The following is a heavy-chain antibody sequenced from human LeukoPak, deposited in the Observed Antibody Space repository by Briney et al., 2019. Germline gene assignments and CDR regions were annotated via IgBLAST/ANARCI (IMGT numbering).Heavy chain of an antibody. CDR3: VRNLAVAGTCFDS. D-gene: IGHD6-19*01. J-gene: IGHJ4*02. CDR2: IKQDGSDR. Sequence: GGSLRLSCAASGFTFRNYWMSWVRQAPGTGPEWVANIKQDGSDRNYVTSVRGRFTISRDNAESSLYLQMNSLRVEDTAVYYCVRNLAVAGTCFDSWGQGTLVTVSS. CDR1: GFTFRNYW. V-gene: IGHV3-7*03.